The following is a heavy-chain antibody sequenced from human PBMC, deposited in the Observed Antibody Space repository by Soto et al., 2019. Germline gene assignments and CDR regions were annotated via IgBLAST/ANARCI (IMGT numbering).Heavy chain of an antibody. V-gene: IGHV4-39*01. D-gene: IGHD3-10*01. CDR1: GGSISSSSYY. CDR2: IYYSGST. Sequence: QLQLQESGPVLVKPSETLSLTCTVSGGSISSSSYYWGWIRQPPGKGLEWIGCIYYSGSTYYNPSLKSRVPISVDTYKNQVSLKLSSVTAADTAVYYCRTYYYVSGSWEDFDYWGQGTLVTVSS. CDR3: RTYYYVSGSWEDFDY. J-gene: IGHJ4*02.